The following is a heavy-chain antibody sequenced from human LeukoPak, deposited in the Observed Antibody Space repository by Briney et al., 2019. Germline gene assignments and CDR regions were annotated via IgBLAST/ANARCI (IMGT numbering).Heavy chain of an antibody. Sequence: GGSLRLSCAASGFTFSSYGMHWVRQAPGKGLEWVAFIRYDGSNKYYADSVKGRFTISRDNSKNTLYLQMNSLRAEDTAVYYCAKAGHCSSTSCYKEHDAFDIWGQGTMVTVSS. D-gene: IGHD2-2*02. V-gene: IGHV3-30*02. CDR2: IRYDGSNK. J-gene: IGHJ3*02. CDR3: AKAGHCSSTSCYKEHDAFDI. CDR1: GFTFSSYG.